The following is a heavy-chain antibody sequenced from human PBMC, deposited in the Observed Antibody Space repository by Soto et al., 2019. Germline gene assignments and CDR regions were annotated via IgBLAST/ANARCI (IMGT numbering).Heavy chain of an antibody. Sequence: QVQLQESGPGLVKPSETLSLTCTVSGGSISSYYWSWIRQPPGKGLEWIGYIYYSGSTNYNPSLKSRVTISVDTSKIQFSLKLSSVTAADTAVYYCARGRPWDYYYYLDVWGKGTTVTVSS. V-gene: IGHV4-59*01. CDR2: IYYSGST. J-gene: IGHJ6*03. CDR1: GGSISSYY. CDR3: ARGRPWDYYYYLDV. D-gene: IGHD3-16*01.